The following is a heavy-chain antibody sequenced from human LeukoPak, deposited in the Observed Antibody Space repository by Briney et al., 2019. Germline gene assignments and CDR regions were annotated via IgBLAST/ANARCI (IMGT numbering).Heavy chain of an antibody. J-gene: IGHJ4*02. Sequence: TGGSLRLSCAASGFTFSDYYMSWIRQAPGKGLEWVSYISSSSSYTNYADSVKGRFTISRDNAENSLYLQMNSLRAEDTAVYYCARSSRRGDYFDYWGQGTLVTVSS. CDR3: ARSSRRGDYFDY. D-gene: IGHD6-6*01. CDR1: GFTFSDYY. CDR2: ISSSSSYT. V-gene: IGHV3-11*06.